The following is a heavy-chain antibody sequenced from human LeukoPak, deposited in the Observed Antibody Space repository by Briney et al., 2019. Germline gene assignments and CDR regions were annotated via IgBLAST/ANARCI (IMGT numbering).Heavy chain of an antibody. CDR1: GYTFTSYG. Sequence: ASVKVSCKASGYTFTSYGISWVRQAPGQGLEWMGWISAYNGNTNYAQKLQGRVTMTTDTSTSTAYMELRSLRSDDTAVYYCARAAGGGYDYVWGSYRSSLDYWGQGTLVTVSS. CDR3: ARAAGGGYDYVWGSYRSSLDY. J-gene: IGHJ4*02. D-gene: IGHD3-16*02. CDR2: ISAYNGNT. V-gene: IGHV1-18*01.